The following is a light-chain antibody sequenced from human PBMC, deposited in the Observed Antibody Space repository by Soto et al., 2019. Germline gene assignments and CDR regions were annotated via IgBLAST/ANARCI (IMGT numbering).Light chain of an antibody. V-gene: IGKV2-28*01. Sequence: IVVTQTPLSLPVTPGEPASISCRSNQSLLHNNGYNYLDWYLQKPGQSPQLLIYLGSNRASGVPDRVSGSGSGTDFTLKISRVEAADVGVYFCMQALQTPLTFGGGTKVDNK. CDR3: MQALQTPLT. J-gene: IGKJ4*01. CDR1: QSLLHNNGYNY. CDR2: LGS.